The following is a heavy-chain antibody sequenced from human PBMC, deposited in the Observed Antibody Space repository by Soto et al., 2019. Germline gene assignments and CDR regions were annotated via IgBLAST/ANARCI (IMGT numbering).Heavy chain of an antibody. Sequence: QVQLVQSGAEVKKPGASVKVSCKASGYTFTSYGISWVRQAPGQGLEWMGWINPYNVNTNYAQKLQGRVTMTTDTSTRTAYMALRSLRSDDPAVYYCARDVGYGLIDYWGQGTLVTVSS. CDR3: ARDVGYGLIDY. V-gene: IGHV1-18*01. J-gene: IGHJ4*02. CDR1: GYTFTSYG. D-gene: IGHD5-18*01. CDR2: INPYNVNT.